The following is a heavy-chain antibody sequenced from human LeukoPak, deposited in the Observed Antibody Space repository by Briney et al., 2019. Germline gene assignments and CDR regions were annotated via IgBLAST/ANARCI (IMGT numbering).Heavy chain of an antibody. CDR2: INPNSYGT. Sequence: ASVKVSCKASGYTFIAYYIHWVRQAPGQGLEWMGWINPNSYGTNYAQKFQGRVTMTRDTSISTVYMEVSRLRSDDTAVYYCARPADFWSGPDYWGQGTLVTVSS. CDR1: GYTFIAYY. J-gene: IGHJ4*02. D-gene: IGHD3-3*01. V-gene: IGHV1-2*02. CDR3: ARPADFWSGPDY.